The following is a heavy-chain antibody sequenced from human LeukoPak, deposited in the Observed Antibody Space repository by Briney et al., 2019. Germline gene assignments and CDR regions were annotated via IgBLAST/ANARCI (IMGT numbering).Heavy chain of an antibody. J-gene: IGHJ5*02. CDR2: ISGSGGST. Sequence: QTGGSLRLSCAASGFTFSSYGMNWVRQAPGKGLEWVSAISGSGGSTYYADSVKGRFTISRDNSKNTLYLQMNSLRAEDTAAYYCAKRGGIAVASSRYNWFDPWGQGTLVTVSS. CDR3: AKRGGIAVASSRYNWFDP. CDR1: GFTFSSYG. V-gene: IGHV3-23*01. D-gene: IGHD6-19*01.